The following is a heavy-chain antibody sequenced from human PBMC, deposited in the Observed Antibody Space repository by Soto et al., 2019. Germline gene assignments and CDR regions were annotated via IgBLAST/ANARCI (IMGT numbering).Heavy chain of an antibody. D-gene: IGHD3-10*01. J-gene: IGHJ4*02. V-gene: IGHV1-18*01. CDR3: ARNGSYGSGSSSIYFDY. CDR1: GYTFTSYG. Sequence: QVQLVQSGAEVKKPGASVKVSCKASGYTFTSYGISWVRQAPGQGLEWMGWFGAYNGNTNYAQKLQGRGTMTTDTATSTAYMELRSLRSDVTAVYYCARNGSYGSGSSSIYFDYWGQGTLVTVSS. CDR2: FGAYNGNT.